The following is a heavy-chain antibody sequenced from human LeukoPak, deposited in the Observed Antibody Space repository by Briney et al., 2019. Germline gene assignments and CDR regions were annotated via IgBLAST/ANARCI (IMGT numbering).Heavy chain of an antibody. V-gene: IGHV3-7*04. D-gene: IGHD2-15*01. Sequence: GGSLRLSCAASGFTFSRSWIGWVRQAPGKGPEWVASTNEDGSEKYYVDSVRGRFTISRDNAKNSLYLQMYSLRAEDTAVYYCARDRLYSAFVIWGQGTMVTVSS. CDR3: ARDRLYSAFVI. CDR1: GFTFSRSW. CDR2: TNEDGSEK. J-gene: IGHJ3*02.